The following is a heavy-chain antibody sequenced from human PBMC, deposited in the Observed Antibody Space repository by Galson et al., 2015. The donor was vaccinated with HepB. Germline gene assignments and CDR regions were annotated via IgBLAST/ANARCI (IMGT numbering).Heavy chain of an antibody. CDR3: ARARGYSYGYGRDV. D-gene: IGHD5-18*01. Sequence: SLRLSCAASGFTFSSYGMHWVRQAPGKGLEWEAVIWYDGSNKYYADSVKGRSTISRDNSKNTLYLQMNSLRAEDTAVYYCARARGYSYGYGRDVWGQGTTVTVSS. CDR1: GFTFSSYG. J-gene: IGHJ6*02. CDR2: IWYDGSNK. V-gene: IGHV3-33*08.